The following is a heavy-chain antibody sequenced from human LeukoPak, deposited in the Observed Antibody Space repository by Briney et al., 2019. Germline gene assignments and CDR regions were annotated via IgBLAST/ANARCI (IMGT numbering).Heavy chain of an antibody. V-gene: IGHV1-69*13. CDR3: AREGLRGVIHYYMDV. CDR2: IFPIVGTA. Sequence: GASVKVSCKASGGTFSSYLISWVRQAPGQGLEWMGGIFPIVGTADYAQKFQGRVTITADESTSTAYMELSSLRSEDTAVYYCAREGLRGVIHYYMDVWGKGTTVTISS. CDR1: GGTFSSYL. D-gene: IGHD3-10*01. J-gene: IGHJ6*03.